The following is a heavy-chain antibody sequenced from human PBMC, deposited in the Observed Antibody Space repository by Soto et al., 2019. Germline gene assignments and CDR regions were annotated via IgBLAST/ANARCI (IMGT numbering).Heavy chain of an antibody. CDR2: INPSIGTT. CDR3: ARSIVVVTALDY. D-gene: IGHD2-21*02. Sequence: ASVKVSCKASGYTFTSQNMHWVRQAPGQGLEWMGVINPSIGTTTYAQKFQGRVTMTSDTSTSSVYMEVSSLRSEDTAVYYCARSIVVVTALDYWGQGTLVTVSS. CDR1: GYTFTSQN. J-gene: IGHJ4*02. V-gene: IGHV1-46*01.